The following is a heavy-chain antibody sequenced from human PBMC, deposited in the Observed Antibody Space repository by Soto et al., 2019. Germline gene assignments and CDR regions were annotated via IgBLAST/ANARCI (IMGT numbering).Heavy chain of an antibody. J-gene: IGHJ6*02. CDR2: IYSGGST. Sequence: GGSLRLSCAASGFTVSSNYMSWVRQAPGKGLEWVSVIYSGGSTYYADSVKGRFTISRDNSKNTLYLQMNSLRAENTAVYYCASPAAANTYYYYGMDVWGQGTTVTVSS. D-gene: IGHD6-13*01. V-gene: IGHV3-53*01. CDR3: ASPAAANTYYYYGMDV. CDR1: GFTVSSNY.